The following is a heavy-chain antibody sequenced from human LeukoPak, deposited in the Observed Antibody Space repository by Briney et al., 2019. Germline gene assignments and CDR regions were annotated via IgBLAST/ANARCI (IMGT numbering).Heavy chain of an antibody. CDR3: ARSIEYYDSSGYYLGPYWYFDL. CDR1: GGSISSYY. J-gene: IGHJ2*01. Sequence: SETLSLTCTVSGGSISSYYWSWIRQPPGKGLERIGYIYYSGSTNYNPSLKSRVTISVDTSKNQFSLKLSSVTAADTAVYYCARSIEYYDSSGYYLGPYWYFDLWGRGTLVTVSS. V-gene: IGHV4-59*01. CDR2: IYYSGST. D-gene: IGHD3-22*01.